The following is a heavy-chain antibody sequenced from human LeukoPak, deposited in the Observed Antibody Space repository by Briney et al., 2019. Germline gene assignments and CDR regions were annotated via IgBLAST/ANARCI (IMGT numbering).Heavy chain of an antibody. CDR2: ISSSSSYI. CDR1: GFTFRSYS. V-gene: IGHV3-21*01. CDR3: ARVAIPYDISPYYDGYMDV. D-gene: IGHD3-22*01. Sequence: GGSLRLSCAASGFTFRSYSMNWVRQAPGKGLEWVSSISSSSSYIYYADSVKGRFTISRDNAKNSLYLQMNSLRAEDTAVYYCARVAIPYDISPYYDGYMDVWGKGTTVTVSS. J-gene: IGHJ6*03.